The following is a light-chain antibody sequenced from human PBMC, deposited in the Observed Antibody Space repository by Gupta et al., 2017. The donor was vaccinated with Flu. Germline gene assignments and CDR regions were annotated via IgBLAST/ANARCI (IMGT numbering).Light chain of an antibody. Sequence: LPQSPATLSLPSGERATPPCRASPSLRSYVAWYQQKPGRPPRLLMYDTSKRAAGIPARCGGRGSGTVFTLTIDTLEPEVSAIYYWQQRSHGCFTFGQGTRLE. J-gene: IGKJ5*01. CDR1: PSLRSY. CDR2: DTS. V-gene: IGKV3-11*01. CDR3: QQRSHGCFT.